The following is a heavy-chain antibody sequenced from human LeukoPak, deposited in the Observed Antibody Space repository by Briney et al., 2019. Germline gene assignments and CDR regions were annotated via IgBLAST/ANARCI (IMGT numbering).Heavy chain of an antibody. CDR1: GGSFSAYY. CDR2: INHSGST. D-gene: IGHD6-13*01. CDR3: ARGLLRTAAGSPFLS. J-gene: IGHJ4*02. Sequence: SETLSLTCAVYGGSFSAYYWSWIRQPPGKGLEWIGEINHSGSTNYNPSLKSRVTISVDTSKNQFSLKLSSVTAADTAVYYCARGLLRTAAGSPFLSWGQGTLVTVSS. V-gene: IGHV4-34*01.